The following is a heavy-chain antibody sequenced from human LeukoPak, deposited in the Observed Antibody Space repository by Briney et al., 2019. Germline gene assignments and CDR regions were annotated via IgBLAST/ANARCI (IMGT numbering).Heavy chain of an antibody. V-gene: IGHV4-39*07. CDR1: GGSISGSGYY. D-gene: IGHD5-12*01. CDR3: ARGGGYSGYDFGY. CDR2: IYYSGST. J-gene: IGHJ4*02. Sequence: SETLSLTCTVSGGSISGSGYYWGWIRQPPGKGLEWIGSIYYSGSTYYNPSLESRVTISVDTSKNQFSLNLSSVTAADTAVYYCARGGGYSGYDFGYWGQGTLVTVSS.